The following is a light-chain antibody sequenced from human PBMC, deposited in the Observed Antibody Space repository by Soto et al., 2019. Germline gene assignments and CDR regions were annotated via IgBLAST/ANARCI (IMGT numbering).Light chain of an antibody. J-gene: IGKJ4*01. CDR1: QSISSY. CDR2: AAS. Sequence: DIQMTQAPASLSASVGDRSTITGLASQSISSYLNWYQQKPGKAHKLLIYAASSLQSGVTSRFSGSGSGTDFTLTISSLQPEDFATYYCQQSYSTPLTVGGGTKVEIK. CDR3: QQSYSTPLT. V-gene: IGKV1-39*01.